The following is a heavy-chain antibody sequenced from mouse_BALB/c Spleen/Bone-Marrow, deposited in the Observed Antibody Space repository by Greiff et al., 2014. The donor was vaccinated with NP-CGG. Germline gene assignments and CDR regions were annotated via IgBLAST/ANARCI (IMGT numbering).Heavy chain of an antibody. Sequence: LQQSGSELVRPGGSVKLTCKASGHTFTNYWVHWVKQMPGQGLEWIGNIYPGSGSPNYDEKFKRKATLTVDTSSTTAYMQLSSLTTEDSAVYYCTRDKATPYYAMDYWGQGTSVTVSS. CDR1: GHTFTNYW. J-gene: IGHJ4*01. CDR3: TRDKATPYYAMDY. CDR2: IYPGSGSP. V-gene: IGHV1S22*01. D-gene: IGHD6-1*01.